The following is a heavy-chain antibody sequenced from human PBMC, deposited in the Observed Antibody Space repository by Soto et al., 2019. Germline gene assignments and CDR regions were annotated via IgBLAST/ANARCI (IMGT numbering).Heavy chain of an antibody. CDR3: ARHYTTSRVEAWFDP. V-gene: IGHV3-48*02. D-gene: IGHD3-3*01. Sequence: EVQLVESGGGLVQPGGSLRLSCATSGFIFSTYTLNWVRQAPGKGLEWVSYISAASDTIYYADSVKGRFTISRDNAKNSLYLQMNSLRDEDTAVYYCARHYTTSRVEAWFDPWGQGNLVTVSS. CDR2: ISAASDTI. J-gene: IGHJ5*02. CDR1: GFIFSTYT.